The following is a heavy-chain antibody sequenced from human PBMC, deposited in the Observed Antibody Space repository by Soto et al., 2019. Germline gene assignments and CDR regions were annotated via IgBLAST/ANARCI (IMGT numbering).Heavy chain of an antibody. J-gene: IGHJ4*02. D-gene: IGHD1-26*01. CDR1: GYTFTNYD. CDR3: ATAIRDHLLSDS. Sequence: QVHLVQSGAEVKQPGASVKVSCRTSGYTFTNYDISWVRQATGQGLEWMGWMNPDSANTGYAQKFQGRXXLXGXXSIRTAYMELNSLTSEDTATYYCATAIRDHLLSDSWGQGSLVSVSS. CDR2: MNPDSANT. V-gene: IGHV1-8*01.